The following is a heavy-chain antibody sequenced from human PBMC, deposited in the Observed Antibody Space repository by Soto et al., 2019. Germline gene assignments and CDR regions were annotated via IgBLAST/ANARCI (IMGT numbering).Heavy chain of an antibody. CDR1: GGSFSGYY. CDR3: AKGQGGSGWDYYYYMDV. J-gene: IGHJ6*03. Sequence: LSLTCAVYGGSFSGYYWSWIRQPPGKGLEWIGEINHSGSTNYNPSLKSRVTISVDTSKNQFSLKLSSVTAADTAVYYCAKGQGGSGWDYYYYMDVWGKGTTVTVSS. CDR2: INHSGST. D-gene: IGHD6-19*01. V-gene: IGHV4-34*01.